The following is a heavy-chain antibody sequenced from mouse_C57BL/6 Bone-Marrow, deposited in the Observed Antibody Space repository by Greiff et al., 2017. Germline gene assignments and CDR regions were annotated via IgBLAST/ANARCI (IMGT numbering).Heavy chain of an antibody. CDR1: GYTFTDYY. CDR3: ARRGQLRPPFAY. V-gene: IGHV1-19*01. D-gene: IGHD3-2*02. Sequence: VQLQQSGPVLVKPGASVKMSCKASGYTFTDYYMNWVKQSHGKSLEWIGVINPYNGGTSYNQKFKGKATLTVDKSSSTAYMELNSLTSEDSAVYYCARRGQLRPPFAYWGQGTLVTVSA. J-gene: IGHJ3*01. CDR2: INPYNGGT.